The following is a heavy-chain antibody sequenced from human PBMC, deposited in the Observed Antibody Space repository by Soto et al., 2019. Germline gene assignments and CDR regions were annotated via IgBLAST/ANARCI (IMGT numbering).Heavy chain of an antibody. D-gene: IGHD5-12*01. CDR1: GGTFSSYT. J-gene: IGHJ6*02. CDR2: IIPILGIA. V-gene: IGHV1-69*02. Sequence: ASVKVSCKASGGTFSSYTISWVRQAPGQGLEWMGRIIPILGIANYAQKFQGRVTITADKSTSTAYMELSSLRSEDTAVYYCARVSTVDIVDNKYYYYYGMDVWGQGTTVTSP. CDR3: ARVSTVDIVDNKYYYYYGMDV.